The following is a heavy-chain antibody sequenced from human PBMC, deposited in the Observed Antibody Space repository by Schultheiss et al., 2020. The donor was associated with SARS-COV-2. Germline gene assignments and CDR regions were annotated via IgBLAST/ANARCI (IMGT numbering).Heavy chain of an antibody. D-gene: IGHD3-22*01. J-gene: IGHJ6*02. CDR2: ISWNSGSI. V-gene: IGHV3-9*01. CDR1: GFTFDDYA. CDR3: ARGHYYYDSSGSQHYGMDV. Sequence: GGSLRLSCAASGFTFDDYAMHWVRQAPGKGLEWVSGISWNSGSIGYVDSVKGRFTISRDNSKNTLYLQMNSLRAEDTAVYYCARGHYYYDSSGSQHYGMDVWGQGTTVTVSS.